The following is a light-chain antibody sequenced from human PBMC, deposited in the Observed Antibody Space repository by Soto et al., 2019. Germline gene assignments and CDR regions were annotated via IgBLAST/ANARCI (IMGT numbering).Light chain of an antibody. CDR2: GAS. J-gene: IGKJ5*01. Sequence: DIQMTQSPSSLSASVGDRVTITCRASQGISSFVAWYQQKPGKVPRLLISGASTLQSGVPSRFSGSGSGTDFTLTITSLQPEEVATYYCQKYSSVITFGQGTRLEIK. CDR3: QKYSSVIT. V-gene: IGKV1-27*01. CDR1: QGISSF.